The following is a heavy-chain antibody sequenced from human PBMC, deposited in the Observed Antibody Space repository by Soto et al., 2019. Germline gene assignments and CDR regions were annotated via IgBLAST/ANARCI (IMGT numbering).Heavy chain of an antibody. Sequence: SQTPSLTCTVSGDSISSTDYYWSWGPHHPRKGLEWIGEIYDSGSTNYNPSLKSRVTISVDTSKNQFSLKLSSVTAADTAVYYCARVAPHYPFAYWGQGSLVTVSS. J-gene: IGHJ4*02. CDR1: GDSISSTDYY. CDR3: ARVAPHYPFAY. D-gene: IGHD1-26*01. V-gene: IGHV4-31*03. CDR2: IYDSGST.